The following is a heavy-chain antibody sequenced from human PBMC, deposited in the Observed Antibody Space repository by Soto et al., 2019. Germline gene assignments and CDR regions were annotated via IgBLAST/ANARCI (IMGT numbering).Heavy chain of an antibody. J-gene: IGHJ4*02. CDR2: IYYSGST. D-gene: IGHD6-19*01. Sequence: QVQLQESGPGLVKPSQTLSLTCTVSGGSISSGGYYWSWIRQHPGKGLEWIGYIYYSGSTYYNPSLKSRVTISVDKSKNQFSLKLSSVTAADTAVYYCARVELSSGWYEPSLYWGQGTLVTVSS. V-gene: IGHV4-31*03. CDR3: ARVELSSGWYEPSLY. CDR1: GGSISSGGYY.